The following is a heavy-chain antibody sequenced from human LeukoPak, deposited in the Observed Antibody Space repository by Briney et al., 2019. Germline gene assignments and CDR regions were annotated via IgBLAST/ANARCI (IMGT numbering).Heavy chain of an antibody. CDR1: GFTFSSYG. Sequence: GGSLRLSCAASGFTFSSYGMHWVRQAPGKGLEWVAVIWYDGSNKYYADSVKGRFTISRDNSKTTLYLQMNSLRAEDTAVYYCAKERWVATYAPLDYWGQGTLVTVSS. D-gene: IGHD5-12*01. CDR2: IWYDGSNK. J-gene: IGHJ4*02. CDR3: AKERWVATYAPLDY. V-gene: IGHV3-30*02.